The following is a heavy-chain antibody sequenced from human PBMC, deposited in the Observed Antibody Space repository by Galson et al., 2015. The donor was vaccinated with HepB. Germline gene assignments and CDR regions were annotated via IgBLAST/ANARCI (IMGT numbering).Heavy chain of an antibody. CDR1: GYIFTSYG. V-gene: IGHV1-18*01. J-gene: IGHJ4*02. Sequence: QSGAEVKKPGASVKVSCKASGYIFTSYGISWVRQAPGQGLEWMGWISVYTGNTNYAQNLQGRVTMTTDTSTSTAYMELRSLRSDDTAVYYCARVGGTPGPRYCSSTSCYTFDYWGQGTLVTVSS. CDR2: ISVYTGNT. D-gene: IGHD2-2*02. CDR3: ARVGGTPGPRYCSSTSCYTFDY.